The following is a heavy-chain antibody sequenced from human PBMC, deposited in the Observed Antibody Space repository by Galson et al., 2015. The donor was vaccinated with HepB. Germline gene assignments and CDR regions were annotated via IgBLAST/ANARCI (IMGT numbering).Heavy chain of an antibody. Sequence: ETLSLTCTVSGGSISSYYWSWIRQPAGKGLEWIGRIYTSGSTNYNPSLKSRVTMSVDTSKNQFSLKLSSVTAADTAVYYCARDGPEGYYYYYGMDDWGQGSTLTVAS. CDR2: IYTSGST. CDR3: ARDGPEGYYYYYGMDD. V-gene: IGHV4-4*07. J-gene: IGHJ6*02. CDR1: GGSISSYY.